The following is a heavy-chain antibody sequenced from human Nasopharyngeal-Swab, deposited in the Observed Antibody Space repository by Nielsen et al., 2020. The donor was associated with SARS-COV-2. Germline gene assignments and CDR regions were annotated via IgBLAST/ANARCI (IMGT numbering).Heavy chain of an antibody. J-gene: IGHJ6*02. CDR3: ARRGRCSGSSCDMDV. D-gene: IGHD2-2*01. CDR1: GYSFIYYA. Sequence: ASVKVSCKTSGYSFIYYALHWVRQAPGQGLEWMGMINPGSGGTTYAQKFQGRVTMTRDTSTSTVFMDLSSLRSEDTAVYYCARRGRCSGSSCDMDVWGQGTTVTVSS. V-gene: IGHV1-46*01. CDR2: INPGSGGT.